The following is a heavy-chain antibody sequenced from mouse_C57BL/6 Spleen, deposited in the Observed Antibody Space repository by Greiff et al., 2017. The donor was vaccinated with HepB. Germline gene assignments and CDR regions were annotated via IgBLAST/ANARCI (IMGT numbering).Heavy chain of an antibody. CDR3: ARSQDAYYSNSNWYFDV. J-gene: IGHJ1*03. CDR1: GYTFTDYY. Sequence: VQLQQSGPELVKPGASVKISCKASGYTFTDYYMNWVKQSHGKSLEWIGDINPNNGGTSYNQKFKGKATLTVDKSSSTAYMELRSLTSEDSAVYYCARSQDAYYSNSNWYFDVWGTGTTVTVSS. V-gene: IGHV1-26*01. D-gene: IGHD2-5*01. CDR2: INPNNGGT.